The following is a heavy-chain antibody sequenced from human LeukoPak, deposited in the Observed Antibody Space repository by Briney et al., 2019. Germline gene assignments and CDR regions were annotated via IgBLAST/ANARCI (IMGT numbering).Heavy chain of an antibody. CDR2: ISGSGGST. V-gene: IGHV3-23*01. CDR1: GLTFSSYA. CDR3: AKDRLGIGFYYGMDV. J-gene: IGHJ6*02. Sequence: GGSLRLSCAASGLTFSSYAMSWVRQAPGKGLEWVSAISGSGGSTYYADSVKGRFTISRDNSKNTLYLQMNSLRAEDTAVYYCAKDRLGIGFYYGMDVWGQGTTVTVSS. D-gene: IGHD1-26*01.